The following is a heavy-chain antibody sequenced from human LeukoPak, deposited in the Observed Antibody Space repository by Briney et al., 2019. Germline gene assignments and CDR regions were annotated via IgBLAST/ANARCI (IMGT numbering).Heavy chain of an antibody. Sequence: PGGSLRLSCAASGFTFSSYSMNWVRQAPGKGLEWVSSISSSSSYIYYADSVKGRFTISRDNAKNSLYLQMNSLRAEDTAVYYCAGDGTRGWELDLWGQGTLVTVSS. CDR2: ISSSSSYI. J-gene: IGHJ4*02. CDR1: GFTFSSYS. D-gene: IGHD1-26*01. V-gene: IGHV3-21*01. CDR3: AGDGTRGWELDL.